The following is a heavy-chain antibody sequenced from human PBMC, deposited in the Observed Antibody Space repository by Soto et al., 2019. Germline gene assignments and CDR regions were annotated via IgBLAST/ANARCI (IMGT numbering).Heavy chain of an antibody. Sequence: PSETLSLTCTVSGGSITGYHWSWIRQPAGEGLEWIGRIYSSGSTKYNPSLKSRVTMSVDTSKNQFSLNLISVTAADTAVYYCARSGGSFILDFWGLGTLVTVSS. D-gene: IGHD1-26*01. CDR3: ARSGGSFILDF. V-gene: IGHV4-4*07. CDR1: GGSITGYH. J-gene: IGHJ4*02. CDR2: IYSSGST.